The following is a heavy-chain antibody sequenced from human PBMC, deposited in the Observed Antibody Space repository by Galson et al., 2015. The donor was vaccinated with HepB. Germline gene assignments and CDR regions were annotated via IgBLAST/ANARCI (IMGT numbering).Heavy chain of an antibody. Sequence: SLRLSCAASGFTFSSYAMHWVRQAPGKGLEWVAVISYDGSNKYYADSVKGRFTISRDNSKNTLYLQMNSLRAEDTAVYYCARDRAHNVLLWNWGQGTLVTVSS. CDR1: GFTFSSYA. V-gene: IGHV3-30-3*01. CDR3: ARDRAHNVLLWN. CDR2: ISYDGSNK. J-gene: IGHJ4*02. D-gene: IGHD3-10*01.